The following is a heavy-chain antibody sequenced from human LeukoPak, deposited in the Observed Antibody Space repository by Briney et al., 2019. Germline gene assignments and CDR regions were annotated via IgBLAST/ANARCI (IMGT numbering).Heavy chain of an antibody. CDR1: GFTFSSYTFSTYA. D-gene: IGHD5-18*01. J-gene: IGHJ4*02. CDR2: VSGSGVST. CDR3: ASSLGYSYEI. Sequence: PGGSLRLSCAASGFTFSSYTFSTYAMSWVRQAPGKGLEWVSAVSGSGVSTYYADSVKGRFTISRDNSKNTLYLQMNGLRAEDTAVYYCASSLGYSYEIWGQGTLVTVSS. V-gene: IGHV3-23*01.